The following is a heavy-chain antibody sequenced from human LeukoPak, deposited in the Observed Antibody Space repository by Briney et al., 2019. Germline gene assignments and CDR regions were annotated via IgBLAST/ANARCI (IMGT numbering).Heavy chain of an antibody. CDR3: ARDPSGSSPVFDY. J-gene: IGHJ4*02. CDR1: GGPISSYY. V-gene: IGHV4-59*01. D-gene: IGHD6-13*01. CDR2: IYYSGST. Sequence: PWETPSLTCTVSGGPISSYYWSWIRQPPGKGLEGIGYIYYSGSTNYNPSLKSRVTISVDTSKNQFSLKLSSVTAADTAVYYCARDPSGSSPVFDYWGQGTLVTVSS.